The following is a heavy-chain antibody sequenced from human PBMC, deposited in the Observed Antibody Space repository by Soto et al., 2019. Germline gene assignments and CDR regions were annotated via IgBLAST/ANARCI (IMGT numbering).Heavy chain of an antibody. CDR2: ISGSGGST. J-gene: IGHJ4*02. CDR3: LGELSSNRGYFDY. V-gene: IGHV3-23*01. Sequence: GGSLRLSCAASGFTFSSYAMSWVRQTPGKGLEWVSAISGSGGSTYYADSVKGRFTISRDNSKNTLYLQMNSLRAEDTAVYYCLGELSSNRGYFDYWGQGTLVTVS. CDR1: GFTFSSYA. D-gene: IGHD3-16*02.